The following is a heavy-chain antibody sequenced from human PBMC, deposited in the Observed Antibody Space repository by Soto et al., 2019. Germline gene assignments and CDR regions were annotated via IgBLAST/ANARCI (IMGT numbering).Heavy chain of an antibody. CDR1: GDPFSNYD. CDR2: MNPNSGNT. V-gene: IGHV1-8*01. J-gene: IGHJ6*02. CDR3: ERGRNGMAV. Sequence: QVQLVQSGAEVKKPGASVKVSCKASGDPFSNYDIKWVRQATGQGLEWMGWMNPNSGNTGSARKFQGRVTMTRNTSMRTAYMELSILRPEDTAADYCERGRNGMAVWGQGTTVNVSS.